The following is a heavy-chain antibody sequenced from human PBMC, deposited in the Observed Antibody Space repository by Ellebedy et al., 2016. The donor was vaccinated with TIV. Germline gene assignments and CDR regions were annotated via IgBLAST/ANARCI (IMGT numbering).Heavy chain of an antibody. J-gene: IGHJ4*02. V-gene: IGHV3-30*18. CDR2: ISYDGNNK. CDR1: GFTFSNYG. Sequence: GESLKISXAASGFTFSNYGMHWVRQAPGKGLEWVAVISYDGNNKYYADSVKGRFTVSRDNSKNMLYLQMNSLRPEDTAMYYCAKDPSIAARYFDFWGQGTLVTVSS. D-gene: IGHD6-6*01. CDR3: AKDPSIAARYFDF.